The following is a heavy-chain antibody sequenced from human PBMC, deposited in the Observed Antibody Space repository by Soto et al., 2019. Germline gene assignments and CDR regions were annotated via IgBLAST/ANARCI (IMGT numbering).Heavy chain of an antibody. Sequence: QVYLAQSGAEVKKPGSSVKVSCKALRGTFTNYAFSWVRQAPGQGLEWMGGIMPFFGSGNYAQKFQGRINITADESTSSVYLELTSLRSEDTAVYYCARDRAGYYSHFVYWGQGTLVTVSS. CDR1: RGTFTNYA. CDR2: IMPFFGSG. CDR3: ARDRAGYYSHFVY. V-gene: IGHV1-69*01. D-gene: IGHD3-22*01. J-gene: IGHJ4*02.